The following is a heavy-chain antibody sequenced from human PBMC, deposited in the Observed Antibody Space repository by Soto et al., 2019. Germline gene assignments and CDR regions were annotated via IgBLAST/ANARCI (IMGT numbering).Heavy chain of an antibody. CDR3: ARGAPGVWSGYYPIPADLDY. CDR1: GGSFSGYY. V-gene: IGHV4-34*01. D-gene: IGHD3-3*01. CDR2: INHSGST. Sequence: SETLSLTCAVYGGSFSGYYWSWIRQPPGKGLEWIGEINHSGSTNYNPSLKSRVTISVDTSKNQFSLKLSSVTAADTAVYYCARGAPGVWSGYYPIPADLDYWGQGTLVTVSS. J-gene: IGHJ4*02.